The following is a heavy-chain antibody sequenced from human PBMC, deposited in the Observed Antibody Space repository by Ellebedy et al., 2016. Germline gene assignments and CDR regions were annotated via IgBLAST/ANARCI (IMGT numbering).Heavy chain of an antibody. CDR3: ARRPPAVDYDSSGYYRRLAYSSYYGMDV. D-gene: IGHD3-22*01. CDR2: IYYSGST. V-gene: IGHV4-39*01. J-gene: IGHJ6*02. Sequence: SETLSLTCTVSGGSISSSSYYWGWIRQPPGKGLEWIGSIYYSGSTYYNPSLQSRVTISVDTSKNLFSRKLSSVTAADTAVYYCARRPPAVDYDSSGYYRRLAYSSYYGMDVWGQGTTVTVSS. CDR1: GGSISSSSYY.